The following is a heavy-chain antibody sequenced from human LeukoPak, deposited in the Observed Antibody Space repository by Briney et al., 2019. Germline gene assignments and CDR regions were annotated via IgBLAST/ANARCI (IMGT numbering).Heavy chain of an antibody. V-gene: IGHV3-23*01. J-gene: IGHJ4*02. CDR2: ISASGGST. CDR3: ARRIAAPSFDY. Sequence: GGSLRLSCAASGFTFSSYAMSWVRQAPGKGLEWVSAISASGGSTYYADSVKGRFTTSRDNSKNTLYLQMNSLRAEDTAVYYCARRIAAPSFDYWGQGTLVTVSS. CDR1: GFTFSSYA. D-gene: IGHD6-13*01.